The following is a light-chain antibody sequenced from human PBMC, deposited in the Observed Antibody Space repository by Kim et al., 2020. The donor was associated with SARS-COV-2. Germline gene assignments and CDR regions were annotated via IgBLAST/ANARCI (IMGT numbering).Light chain of an antibody. Sequence: QPVLTQSPSASASLGASVKLTCTLSSGHSSYATAWHQQQPEKGPRYLMKLNSDGSHSKGDGIPDRFSGSSSGAERYLTISSLQSEDEADYYCQTWGTGIVVFGGGTQLTVL. CDR1: SGHSSYA. V-gene: IGLV4-69*01. CDR2: LNSDGSH. J-gene: IGLJ2*01. CDR3: QTWGTGIVV.